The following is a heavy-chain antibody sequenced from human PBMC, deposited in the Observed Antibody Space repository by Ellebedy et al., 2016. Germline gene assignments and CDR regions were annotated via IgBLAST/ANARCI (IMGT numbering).Heavy chain of an antibody. J-gene: IGHJ4*02. Sequence: SETLSLTCTVSGGSIISDYYWNWIRQSPGKGLEWIGYIYHSGLTKYNPSVKSRVTLSVDTSKNSLSLNLTSLTAADTAVYYCARDRAPQQWLGLDYWGQGGLVTVSS. CDR1: GGSIISDYY. V-gene: IGHV4-61*03. D-gene: IGHD6-19*01. CDR3: ARDRAPQQWLGLDY. CDR2: IYHSGLT.